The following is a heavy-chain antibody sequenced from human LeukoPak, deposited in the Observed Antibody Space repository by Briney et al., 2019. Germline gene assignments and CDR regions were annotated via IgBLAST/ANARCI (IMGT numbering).Heavy chain of an antibody. CDR3: ARDEGVVGLYAK. J-gene: IGHJ4*02. CDR1: GFTFSDYD. V-gene: IGHV3-30*03. Sequence: QSGGSLRLSCAASGFTFSDYDMHWVRQAPGKGLEWVAVISSDGSNKYYADSVKGRFTISRDNAQRSLFLQMKSLRAEDTAVYYCARDEGVVGLYAKWGQGTLVTVST. CDR2: ISSDGSNK. D-gene: IGHD2/OR15-2a*01.